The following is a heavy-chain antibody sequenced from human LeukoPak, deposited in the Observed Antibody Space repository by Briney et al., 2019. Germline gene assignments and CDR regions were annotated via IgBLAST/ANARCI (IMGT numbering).Heavy chain of an antibody. CDR3: AKVHYYYDSSGQSSGLDY. D-gene: IGHD3-22*01. J-gene: IGHJ4*02. CDR2: ISGSGGST. Sequence: GGSLRLSCAASGFTFSSYAMSWVRQAPGKGLEWVSAISGSGGSTYYADSVKGRFTISRDNSKNTLYLQMNSLRAEDTAVYYCAKVHYYYDSSGQSSGLDYWGQRTLVTVSS. V-gene: IGHV3-23*01. CDR1: GFTFSSYA.